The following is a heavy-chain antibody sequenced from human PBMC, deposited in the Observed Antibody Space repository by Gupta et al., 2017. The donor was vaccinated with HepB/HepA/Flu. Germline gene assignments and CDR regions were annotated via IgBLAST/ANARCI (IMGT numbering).Heavy chain of an antibody. CDR1: GFSLSTSGVG. J-gene: IGHJ4*02. CDR3: AHRRVGLRLGELSSNFDY. CDR2: IYWDDDK. V-gene: IGHV2-5*02. Sequence: QITLKESGPTRVNHTQTLTLNCTFSGFSLSTSGVGVGWIRHPPGKALEWLALIYWDDDKGYSPSLKSRLTITKDTSKNQVVLTMTNMDPVDTATYYCAHRRVGLRLGELSSNFDYWGQGTLVTVAS. D-gene: IGHD3-16*02.